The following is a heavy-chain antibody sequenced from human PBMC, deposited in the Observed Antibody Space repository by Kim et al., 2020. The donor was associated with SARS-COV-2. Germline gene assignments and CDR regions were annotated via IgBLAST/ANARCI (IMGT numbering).Heavy chain of an antibody. D-gene: IGHD3-10*01. CDR3: ARQGLWFGELLYLDY. V-gene: IGHV1-69*13. CDR2: IIPIFGTA. Sequence: SVKVSCKASGGTFSSYAISWVRQAPGQGLEWMGGIIPIFGTANYAQKFQGRVTITADESTSTAYMELSSLRSEDTAVYYCARQGLWFGELLYLDYWGQGTLVTVSS. J-gene: IGHJ4*02. CDR1: GGTFSSYA.